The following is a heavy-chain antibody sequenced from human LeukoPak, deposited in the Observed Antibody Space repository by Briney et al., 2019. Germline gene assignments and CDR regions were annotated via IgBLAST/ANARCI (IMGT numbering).Heavy chain of an antibody. CDR2: IKQDGSEI. Sequence: GGSLRLSCAASGFTFINYWMNWVRQAPGKGLEWVANIKQDGSEIYYVDSVKGRFTISRDNAKNSLYLQMNSLRAEDTAVYYCSRSLDYWGQGTLVTVSS. CDR3: SRSLDY. J-gene: IGHJ4*02. CDR1: GFTFINYW. V-gene: IGHV3-7*01.